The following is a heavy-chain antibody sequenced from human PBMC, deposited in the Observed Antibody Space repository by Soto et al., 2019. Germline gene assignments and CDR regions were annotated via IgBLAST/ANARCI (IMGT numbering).Heavy chain of an antibody. CDR3: AKGSQGYYDSSGYYSPLWGAFDI. Sequence: GGSLRLSCAASGFTFSSYSMSWVRQAPGKGLEWVSGFRTGADDGTTYYADSVKGRFTISRDNSKNTLYLQMNSLRAEDTAVYYCAKGSQGYYDSSGYYSPLWGAFDIWGQGTMVTVSS. V-gene: IGHV3-23*01. CDR1: GFTFSSYS. J-gene: IGHJ3*02. CDR2: FRTGADDGTT. D-gene: IGHD3-22*01.